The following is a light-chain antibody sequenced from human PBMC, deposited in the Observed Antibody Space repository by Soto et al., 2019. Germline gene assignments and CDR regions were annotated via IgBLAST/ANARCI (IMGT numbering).Light chain of an antibody. J-gene: IGKJ4*01. CDR3: QQAKTAPLT. CDR2: SAS. Sequence: DIQMTQSPSSLAESVGDRVTITCRASQGIRNYLVWYQQKPGKPPKPLIFSASTLQSGVPSRFSGTGSGTHFTLTTSSLQPEDVATYYCQQAKTAPLTFGGGTRVEL. CDR1: QGIRNY. V-gene: IGKV1-27*01.